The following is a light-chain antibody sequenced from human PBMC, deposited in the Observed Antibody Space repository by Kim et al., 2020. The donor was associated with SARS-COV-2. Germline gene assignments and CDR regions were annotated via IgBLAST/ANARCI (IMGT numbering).Light chain of an antibody. J-gene: IGKJ4*01. CDR3: LQYGGLPVT. Sequence: ASVGDRVTITCRASQGIASSLLWFQQKPGKVPKRLIHAASNLHSGAPSRFSGSGSGTEFTLTISSLQPEDFATYYCLQYGGLPVTFGGGTKVDIK. V-gene: IGKV1-17*03. CDR2: AAS. CDR1: QGIASS.